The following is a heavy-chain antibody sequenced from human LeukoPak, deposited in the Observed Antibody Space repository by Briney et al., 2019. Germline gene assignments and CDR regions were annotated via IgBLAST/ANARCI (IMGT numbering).Heavy chain of an antibody. J-gene: IGHJ4*02. CDR2: IHYNGNT. CDR3: ARGVDSGYPDY. CDR1: GDSISSYY. V-gene: IGHV4-59*01. Sequence: PSETLSLTCGVSGDSISSYYWTWIRQTPGKGLEWIAYIHYNGNTKSNPSLKSRVTISLDTSKNQFSLKLTSLTAADTAVYYCARGVDSGYPDYWGQGTLVTVSS. D-gene: IGHD3-22*01.